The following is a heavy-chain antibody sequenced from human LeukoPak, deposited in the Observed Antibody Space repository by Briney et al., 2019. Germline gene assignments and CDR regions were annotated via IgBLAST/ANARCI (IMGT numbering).Heavy chain of an antibody. Sequence: SETLSLTCIVPGGSISSGSYYCAWIRQSPGKGLEWIGTFSSGGSAYYNPSLTSRVSISKDTSDNQFSLRLYSVTAADTAVYYCARKQTGTMYDVWGQGTQVTVSS. CDR1: GGSISSGSYY. V-gene: IGHV4-39*07. CDR3: ARKQTGTMYDV. CDR2: FSSGGSA. J-gene: IGHJ4*02. D-gene: IGHD1-7*01.